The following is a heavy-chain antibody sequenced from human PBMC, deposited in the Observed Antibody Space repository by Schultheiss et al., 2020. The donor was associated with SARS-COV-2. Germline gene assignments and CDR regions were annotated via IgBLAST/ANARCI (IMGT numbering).Heavy chain of an antibody. CDR3: AKDLRSGGSCYAYDY. CDR1: GFTFSSYA. Sequence: GESLKISCAASGFTFSSYAMSWVRQAPGKGLEWVSAISGSGGSTYYADSVKGRFTISRDNSKNTLYLQMNSLRAEDTAVYYCAKDLRSGGSCYAYDYWGQGTLVTVSS. CDR2: ISGSGGST. V-gene: IGHV3-23*01. D-gene: IGHD2-15*01. J-gene: IGHJ4*02.